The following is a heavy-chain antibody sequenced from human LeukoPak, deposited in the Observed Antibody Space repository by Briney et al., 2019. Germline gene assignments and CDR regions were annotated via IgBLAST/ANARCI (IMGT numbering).Heavy chain of an antibody. D-gene: IGHD6-13*01. CDR3: AKQASSHLEAYFDY. CDR2: ISGSGGNT. CDR1: GFTFSSYA. Sequence: GGSLRLSCAASGFTFSSYAMSWVRQAPGRGLEWVSAISGSGGNTYYADSVKGRFTVSRDNSKNTLYLQMNSLRAEDTAVYYCAKQASSHLEAYFDYWGQGTLVTVSS. J-gene: IGHJ4*02. V-gene: IGHV3-23*01.